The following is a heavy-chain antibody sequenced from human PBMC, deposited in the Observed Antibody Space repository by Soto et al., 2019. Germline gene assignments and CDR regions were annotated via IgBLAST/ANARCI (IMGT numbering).Heavy chain of an antibody. V-gene: IGHV3-74*01. CDR3: TRDIGGKGAY. CDR1: GFTFSSYW. D-gene: IGHD3-10*01. CDR2: IDEYGNTI. Sequence: PGGSLRLSCATSGFTFSSYWMHWVRQVPGKGLLWVSRIDEYGNTINYADSVRGRFTISRDNARNTLYPEMNSLGAEDTALYYCTRDIGGKGAYWGPGTLVTVSS. J-gene: IGHJ4*02.